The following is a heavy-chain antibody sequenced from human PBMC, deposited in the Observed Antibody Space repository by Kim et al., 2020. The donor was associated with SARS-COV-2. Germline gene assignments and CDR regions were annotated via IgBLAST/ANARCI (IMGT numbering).Heavy chain of an antibody. CDR3: ARVSGIRGDAVDI. V-gene: IGHV3-74*01. J-gene: IGHJ3*02. CDR2: IYTDGTTT. Sequence: GGSLRLSCTASGFTFSSHWMHWVRQAPGKGLEWVSRIYTDGTTTNYADSVKGRFTISRDNAKNTLYLQMNRLIAEDTAVYYCARVSGIRGDAVDIWCHG. CDR1: GFTFSSHW. D-gene: IGHD3-10*01.